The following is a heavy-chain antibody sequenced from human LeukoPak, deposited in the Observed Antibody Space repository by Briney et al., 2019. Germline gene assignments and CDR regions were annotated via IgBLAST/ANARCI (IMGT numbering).Heavy chain of an antibody. CDR1: GFTFSDYY. CDR3: ARGQQLVPIFYYYYYGMDV. J-gene: IGHJ6*02. D-gene: IGHD6-13*01. V-gene: IGHV3-11*04. Sequence: GGSLRLSCAASGFTFSDYYMSWIRQAPGKGLEWVSYISSSGSTIYYADSVKGRFTISRDNAKNSLYLQMNSLRAEDTAVYYCARGQQLVPIFYYYYYGMDVWGQGTTVTVSS. CDR2: ISSSGSTI.